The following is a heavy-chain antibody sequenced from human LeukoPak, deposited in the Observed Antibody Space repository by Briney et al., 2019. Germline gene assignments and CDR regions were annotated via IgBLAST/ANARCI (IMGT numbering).Heavy chain of an antibody. CDR2: ISAYNGNT. CDR3: ARKPFNYYDSSGYCDY. D-gene: IGHD3-22*01. Sequence: ASVKVSCKASGYTFTSYGISWVRQAPGQGLEWMGWISAYNGNTNYAQKLQGRVTMTTDTSTSTAYMELRSLRSDDTAVYYCARKPFNYYDSSGYCDYWGQGTLVTVSS. CDR1: GYTFTSYG. J-gene: IGHJ4*02. V-gene: IGHV1-18*01.